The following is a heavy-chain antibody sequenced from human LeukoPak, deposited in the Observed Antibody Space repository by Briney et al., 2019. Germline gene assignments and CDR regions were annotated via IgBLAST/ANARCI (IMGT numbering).Heavy chain of an antibody. D-gene: IGHD6-19*01. CDR1: GFTVSSNY. CDR2: IYSGGST. J-gene: IGHJ4*02. Sequence: PGGSLRLSCAASGFTVSSNYMSWVRQAPGKGLEWVSVIYSGGSTYYADSVKGRFTISRDNSKNTLYLQMNSLRAEDTAVYYCAREEVAGYFDHWGQGTLVTVSS. V-gene: IGHV3-66*01. CDR3: AREEVAGYFDH.